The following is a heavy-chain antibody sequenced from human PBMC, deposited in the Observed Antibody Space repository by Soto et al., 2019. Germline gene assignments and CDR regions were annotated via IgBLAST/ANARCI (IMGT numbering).Heavy chain of an antibody. V-gene: IGHV4-34*01. CDR1: GGSFSGYY. CDR3: ARDIAAADYYYGMDV. CDR2: INHSGST. J-gene: IGHJ6*02. Sequence: SETLSLTCAVYGGSFSGYYWSWIRQPPGKGLEWIGEINHSGSTNYNPSLKSRVTISVDTSKNQFSLKLSSVTAADTAVYYCARDIAAADYYYGMDVWGQGTTVTVSS. D-gene: IGHD6-13*01.